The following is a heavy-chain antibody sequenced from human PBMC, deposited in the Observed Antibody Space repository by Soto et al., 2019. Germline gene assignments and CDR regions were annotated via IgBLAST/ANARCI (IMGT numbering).Heavy chain of an antibody. J-gene: IGHJ6*02. Sequence: SVKVSCKASGGTFSSYAISWVRQAPGQGLEWMGGIIPIFGTANYAQKFQGRVTITADESTSTAYMELSSLRSEDTAVYYCARVGSSSPQTYYYYGMDVWGQGTTVTAP. D-gene: IGHD6-13*01. CDR2: IIPIFGTA. CDR3: ARVGSSSPQTYYYYGMDV. CDR1: GGTFSSYA. V-gene: IGHV1-69*13.